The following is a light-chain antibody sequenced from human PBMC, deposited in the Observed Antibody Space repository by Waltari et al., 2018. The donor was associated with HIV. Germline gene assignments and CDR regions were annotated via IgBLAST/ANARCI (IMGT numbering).Light chain of an antibody. V-gene: IGLV3-21*04. CDR2: YDV. J-gene: IGLJ2*01. CDR1: NIGGNS. Sequence: SYVLAQPPSVSVAPGKPATITCGGNNIGGNSVPWYQQKPGQAPVLVIYYDVDRPSGIPERFSGSNTGNTATLTISRVEAGDEADYYCQVWDRSSDHVVFGGGTKLTVL. CDR3: QVWDRSSDHVV.